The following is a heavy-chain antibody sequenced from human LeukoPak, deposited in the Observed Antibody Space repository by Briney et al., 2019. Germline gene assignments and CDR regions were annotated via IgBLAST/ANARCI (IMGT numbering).Heavy chain of an antibody. CDR3: AREEDSTTIRSSYGMDV. V-gene: IGHV3-21*01. Sequence: PEGSLRLSCAGSGFTFSPYTMNWVRQAPGKGLEWVSCISKGGTYIYYADSVRGRFTISRDNAKNSRYLQMNSLRAEDTAVYYRAREEDSTTIRSSYGMDVWGQGTTVTVSS. J-gene: IGHJ6*02. CDR1: GFTFSPYT. CDR2: ISKGGTYI. D-gene: IGHD2/OR15-2a*01.